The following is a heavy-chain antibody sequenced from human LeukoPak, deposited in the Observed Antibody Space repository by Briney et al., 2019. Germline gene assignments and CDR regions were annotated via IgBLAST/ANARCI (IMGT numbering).Heavy chain of an antibody. V-gene: IGHV3-21*01. Sequence: GGSLRLSCAASGFTFSSYSMNWVRQAPGKGLEWVSSISSSSSYIYYADSVKGRFTISRDNAKNSLYLQMNSLRAEDTAVYYCARDLVTGYGHYPPRPFDYWGQGTLVTVSS. CDR3: ARDLVTGYGHYPPRPFDY. CDR1: GFTFSSYS. J-gene: IGHJ4*02. D-gene: IGHD4-17*01. CDR2: ISSSSSYI.